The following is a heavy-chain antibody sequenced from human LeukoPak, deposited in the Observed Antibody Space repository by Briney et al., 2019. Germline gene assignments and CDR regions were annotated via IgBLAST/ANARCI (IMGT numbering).Heavy chain of an antibody. CDR1: GYSFTSYW. CDR3: ARRERYCSSTSCSEGFDP. J-gene: IGHJ5*02. Sequence: GESLQISCQGSGYSFTSYWIGWVRQMPGKGLEWMGIIYPDDSDTRYSPSFQGQVTISADKSISTAYLQWSSLKASDTAMYYCARRERYCSSTSCSEGFDPWGQGTLVTVSS. V-gene: IGHV5-51*01. CDR2: IYPDDSDT. D-gene: IGHD2-2*01.